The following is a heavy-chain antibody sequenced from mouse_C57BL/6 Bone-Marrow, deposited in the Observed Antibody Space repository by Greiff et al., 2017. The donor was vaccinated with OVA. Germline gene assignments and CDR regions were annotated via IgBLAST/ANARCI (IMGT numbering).Heavy chain of an antibody. CDR2: IYPGSGST. CDR3: AVLLRYYYAMDY. V-gene: IGHV1-55*01. J-gene: IGHJ4*01. CDR1: GYTFTSYW. D-gene: IGHD1-1*01. Sequence: VQLQESGAELVKPGASVKMSCKASGYTFTSYWITWVKQRPGQGLEWIGDIYPGSGSTNYNEKFKSKASLTVDTSSSTAYMQLSSLTSEDSAVYYCAVLLRYYYAMDYWGQGTSVTVSS.